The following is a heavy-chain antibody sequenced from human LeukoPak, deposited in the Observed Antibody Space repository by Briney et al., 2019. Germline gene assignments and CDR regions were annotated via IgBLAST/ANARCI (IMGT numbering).Heavy chain of an antibody. V-gene: IGHV3-30*18. J-gene: IGHJ4*02. D-gene: IGHD1-26*01. Sequence: GGSLRLSCAASGFTFSSYGMHWVRQAPGKGLEWVAVISYDGSNKYYADSVKGRFTISRDNSKNTLYLQMNSLRAEDTAVYYCAKVWGTIWEPLGGLIDYWGQGTLVTVSS. CDR2: ISYDGSNK. CDR1: GFTFSSYG. CDR3: AKVWGTIWEPLGGLIDY.